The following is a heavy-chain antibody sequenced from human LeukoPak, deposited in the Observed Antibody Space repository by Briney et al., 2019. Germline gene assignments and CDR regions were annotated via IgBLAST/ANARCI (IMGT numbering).Heavy chain of an antibody. CDR1: GYTFTNYA. CDR3: ARVSPPQTIGVRHHSSWFDY. J-gene: IGHJ4*02. CDR2: INAGNDNT. D-gene: IGHD6-6*01. V-gene: IGHV1-3*01. Sequence: ASVKVSCKASGYTFTNYAIHWVRQAPGQRLEWMGWINAGNDNTKYSQKFQGRVTMTRDTSASTDYMELSSLRSEDTAVYYCARVSPPQTIGVRHHSSWFDYWGQGTLVTVSS.